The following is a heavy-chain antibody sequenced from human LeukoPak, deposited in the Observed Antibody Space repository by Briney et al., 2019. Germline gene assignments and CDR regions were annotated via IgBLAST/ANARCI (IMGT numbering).Heavy chain of an antibody. D-gene: IGHD6-19*01. V-gene: IGHV1-8*01. CDR2: MNPNSGNT. CDR1: GYTFTSYD. Sequence: ASVKVSCKASGYTFTSYDINWVRQATGQGLEWMGWMNPNSGNTGYAQKFQGRVTMTRNTSISTAYMELSSLRSEDTAVYYCARGGSIAVAGIHGMVPDYWGQGTLVTVSS. CDR3: ARGGSIAVAGIHGMVPDY. J-gene: IGHJ4*02.